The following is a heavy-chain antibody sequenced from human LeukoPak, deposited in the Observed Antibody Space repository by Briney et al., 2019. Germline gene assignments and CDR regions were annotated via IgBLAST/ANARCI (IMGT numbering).Heavy chain of an antibody. Sequence: GGSLRLSCAASGLTFSIYSVNWVRQAPGKGLEWVSSISSSSSYIYYADSVKGRFTISRDDAKNSLYLQMNSLRAEDTAVYYCARGEAMVRGVASFDIWGQGTMVTVSS. D-gene: IGHD3-10*01. CDR1: GLTFSIYS. CDR3: ARGEAMVRGVASFDI. V-gene: IGHV3-21*01. J-gene: IGHJ3*02. CDR2: ISSSSSYI.